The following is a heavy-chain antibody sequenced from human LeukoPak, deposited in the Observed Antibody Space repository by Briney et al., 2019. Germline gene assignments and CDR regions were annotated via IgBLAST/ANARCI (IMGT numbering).Heavy chain of an antibody. CDR2: VKSKFNGGTT. CDR1: GFVFSGAW. Sequence: KTGGSLRLSCAASGFVFSGAWMSWVRQAPGKGLEWIGRVKSKFNGGTTDYAAPGKGRFTISRDDSKNTLYLQMNSLNTEDTAVYYCATGDLYDIVVATPYDPFNNWGQGTMVTVSS. J-gene: IGHJ3*02. D-gene: IGHD2-21*02. CDR3: ATGDLYDIVVATPYDPFNN. V-gene: IGHV3-15*01.